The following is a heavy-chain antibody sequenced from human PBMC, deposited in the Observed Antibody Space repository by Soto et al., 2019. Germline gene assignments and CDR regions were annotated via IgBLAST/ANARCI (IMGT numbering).Heavy chain of an antibody. Sequence: GGSLRLSCAASGFTLSGYAMDWVRQAPGKGLEYVSGISTNGVGTYYANSVQGRFTISRDNSKNTVYLQMGSLGPEDMAVYYCARRARPDFYYMDVWGKGTTVTVSS. D-gene: IGHD6-6*01. J-gene: IGHJ6*03. CDR2: ISTNGVGT. CDR3: ARRARPDFYYMDV. CDR1: GFTLSGYA. V-gene: IGHV3-64*01.